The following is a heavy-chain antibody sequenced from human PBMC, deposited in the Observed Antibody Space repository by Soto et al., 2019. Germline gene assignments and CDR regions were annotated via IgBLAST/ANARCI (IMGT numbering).Heavy chain of an antibody. CDR2: IIPIAGTP. Sequence: QVQLVQSGAEVKTPGSSVTVSCKASGDTSTPYAISWVRQAPGQGLEWLGGIIPIAGTPTYAQKFQGRVTISEDRSTSTTSMELTRLTPEDTAVYYCARGYCVSSSCHSLDSWGQGTPVTVSS. D-gene: IGHD2-15*01. J-gene: IGHJ4*02. CDR3: ARGYCVSSSCHSLDS. CDR1: GDTSTPYA. V-gene: IGHV1-69*14.